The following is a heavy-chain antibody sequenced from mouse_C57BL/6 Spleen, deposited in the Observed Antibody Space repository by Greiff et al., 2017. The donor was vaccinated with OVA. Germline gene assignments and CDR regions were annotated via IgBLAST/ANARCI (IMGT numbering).Heavy chain of an antibody. CDR2: IDPSDSYT. Sequence: VQLQQPGAELVKPGASVKLSCTASGYTFTSYWLQWVKQRPGQGLEWIGEIDPSDSYTNYNQKFKGKATLTVDTSASTAYMQRSSLTSEDSAVYYCARGYYDYWGKGTTLTVSS. CDR1: GYTFTSYW. J-gene: IGHJ2*01. D-gene: IGHD2-3*01. CDR3: ARGYYDY. V-gene: IGHV1-50*01.